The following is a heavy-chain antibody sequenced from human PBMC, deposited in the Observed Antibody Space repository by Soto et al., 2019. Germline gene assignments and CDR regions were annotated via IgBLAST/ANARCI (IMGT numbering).Heavy chain of an antibody. CDR1: GGSISGYH. D-gene: IGHD3-22*01. CDR3: ARYSSESSDYYLQDY. V-gene: IGHV4-59*01. Sequence: SETLSLTCTVSGGSISGYHWSWFRQTPGKAPEWIGYIYSSGSTNYNASLKSRLTISLDTSKNQFALQLKSVTAADTAVYFCARYSSESSDYYLQDYWGPGSLVTVSS. J-gene: IGHJ4*01. CDR2: IYSSGST.